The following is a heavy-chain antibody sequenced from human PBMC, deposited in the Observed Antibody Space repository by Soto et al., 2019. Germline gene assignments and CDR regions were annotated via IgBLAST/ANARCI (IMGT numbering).Heavy chain of an antibody. V-gene: IGHV3-30*18. CDR2: ISFDGTNK. Sequence: GGSLRLSCAASGFTFSSFGMHWVRQAPGKGLEWVAVISFDGTNKYYADSVKGRFTISRDNSKNTLYLQMNSLRGEDTAVYYCAKETERSESSGYYPTSPGFDHWGQGTLVTVSS. D-gene: IGHD3-22*01. CDR3: AKETERSESSGYYPTSPGFDH. J-gene: IGHJ4*02. CDR1: GFTFSSFG.